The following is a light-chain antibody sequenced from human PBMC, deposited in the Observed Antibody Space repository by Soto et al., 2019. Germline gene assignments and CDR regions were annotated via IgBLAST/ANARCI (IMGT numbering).Light chain of an antibody. Sequence: DIQMTQSPSSLSASVGDRVTITCQAGQDINSHLNWYQHKPGKAPKLLIYDASTLETGVPSKFSGRGFETDFTFTISSLQPEDIATYYCQQYDNLPYTFGQGTTLEIK. CDR3: QQYDNLPYT. CDR2: DAS. CDR1: QDINSH. V-gene: IGKV1-33*01. J-gene: IGKJ2*01.